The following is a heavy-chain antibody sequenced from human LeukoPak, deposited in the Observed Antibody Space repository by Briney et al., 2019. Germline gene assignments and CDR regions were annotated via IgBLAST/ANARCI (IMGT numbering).Heavy chain of an antibody. CDR2: INAGNGNT. CDR1: GYTFTSYA. Sequence: ASVKVSCKASGYTFTSYAMHWVRQAPGQRLEWMGWINAGNGNTKYSQKFQGRVTITRDTSASTAYMELSSLRSEDTAVYYCAREKGLVVVVGTWWFDPWGQGTLVTVSS. D-gene: IGHD2-15*01. CDR3: AREKGLVVVVGTWWFDP. J-gene: IGHJ5*02. V-gene: IGHV1-3*01.